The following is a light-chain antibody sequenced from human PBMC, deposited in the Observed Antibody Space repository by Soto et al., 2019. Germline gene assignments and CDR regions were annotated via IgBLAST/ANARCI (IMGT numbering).Light chain of an antibody. CDR1: ASTIGRNY. Sequence: QSVLTQSPSASGTPGQRVTISCSGSASTIGRNYVYWYQQLPGTAPKLLIYRNSQRPSGVPDRFSGSKSGTSASLAISGIRSEDEADYSCAAWDDKLSGSYVFGDGTKLTVL. CDR3: AAWDDKLSGSYV. CDR2: RNS. J-gene: IGLJ1*01. V-gene: IGLV1-47*01.